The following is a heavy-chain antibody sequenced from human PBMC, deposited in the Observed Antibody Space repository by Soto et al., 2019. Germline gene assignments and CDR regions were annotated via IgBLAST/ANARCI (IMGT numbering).Heavy chain of an antibody. Sequence: QVQLVESGGGVVQPGRSLRLSCAASGFTFSSYGMHWVRQAPGKGLEWVAVIWYDGSNKYYADSVKGRFTISRDNSKNTLYLQMNSLRAEDTAVYYCARDGESRTRMDYWGQGTLVTVSS. D-gene: IGHD7-27*01. CDR2: IWYDGSNK. J-gene: IGHJ4*02. CDR1: GFTFSSYG. V-gene: IGHV3-33*01. CDR3: ARDGESRTRMDY.